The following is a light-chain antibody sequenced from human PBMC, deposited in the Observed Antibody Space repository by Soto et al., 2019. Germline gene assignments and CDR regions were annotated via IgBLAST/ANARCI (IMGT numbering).Light chain of an antibody. V-gene: IGLV1-51*01. CDR1: NSNIGNNY. CDR2: DND. J-gene: IGLJ2*01. Sequence: QSVLTQPPSMSAAPGQRITISCSGSNSNIGNNYVSWYQQLPGTAPKLLIYDNDKRPSGISDRFSGSKSGTSATLGITGLQTGDEADYYCATWDGSLSVGVFGGGTKVTVL. CDR3: ATWDGSLSVGV.